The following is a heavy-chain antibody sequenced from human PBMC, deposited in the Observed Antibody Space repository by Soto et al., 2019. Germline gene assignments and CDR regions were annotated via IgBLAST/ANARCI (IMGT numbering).Heavy chain of an antibody. D-gene: IGHD2-21*01. V-gene: IGHV5-10-1*01. CDR2: IDPSDTYT. J-gene: IGHJ4*03. Sequence: AESLKLSCKGSGYTFTSYWNSWVRQMPGKGMEWMGRIDPSDTYTNYSPFFQGHVTISAAKSISTAYLQWSSLQASETAMYYFARHSGSCAQLTTTHSCYAIHFWCPATLVTVSS. CDR1: GYTFTSYW. CDR3: ARHSGSCAQLTTTHSCYAIHF.